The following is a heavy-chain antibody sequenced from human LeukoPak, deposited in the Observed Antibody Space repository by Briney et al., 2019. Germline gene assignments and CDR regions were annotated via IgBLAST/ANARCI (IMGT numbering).Heavy chain of an antibody. CDR1: GGTFSSYA. V-gene: IGHV1-69*01. CDR2: IIPIFGTA. D-gene: IGHD3-10*01. CDR3: ARDGGSGCFDY. Sequence: GSSVTVSCKASGGTFSSYAISWVRQAPGQGLEWIGGIIPIFGTANYAQTFHGRVTITAHESTSTAYMELSSLRSEYTAVYYCARDGGSGCFDYWGQGTLVTVSS. J-gene: IGHJ4*02.